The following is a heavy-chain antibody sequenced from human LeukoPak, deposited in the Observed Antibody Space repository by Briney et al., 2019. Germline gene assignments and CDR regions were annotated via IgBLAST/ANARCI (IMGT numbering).Heavy chain of an antibody. V-gene: IGHV4-34*01. D-gene: IGHD6-6*01. Sequence: PSETLSLTCAVYGGSFSGYYWSWIRQPPGKGLEWIGEINHSGSTNYNPSLKSRVTISVDTSKNQFSLKLSSVTAADTAVYYCAGGRIAARPFDYWGQGTLVTVSS. J-gene: IGHJ4*02. CDR3: AGGRIAARPFDY. CDR1: GGSFSGYY. CDR2: INHSGST.